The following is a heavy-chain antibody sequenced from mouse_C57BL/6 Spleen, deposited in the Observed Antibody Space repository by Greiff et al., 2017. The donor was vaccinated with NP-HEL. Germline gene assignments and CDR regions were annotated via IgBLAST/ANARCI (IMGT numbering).Heavy chain of an antibody. CDR3: ARSSTGLRREYFDV. Sequence: VQLQQPGAELVKPGASVKLSCKASGYTFTSYWMHWVKQRPGQGLEWIGMIHPNSGSTNYNEKFKSKATLTVDKSSSTAYMQLSSLTSEDSAVYYCARSSTGLRREYFDVWGTGTTVTVSS. CDR2: IHPNSGST. J-gene: IGHJ1*03. CDR1: GYTFTSYW. V-gene: IGHV1-64*01. D-gene: IGHD2-4*01.